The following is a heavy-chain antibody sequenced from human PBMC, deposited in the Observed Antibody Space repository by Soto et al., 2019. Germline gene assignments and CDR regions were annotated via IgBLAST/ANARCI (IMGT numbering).Heavy chain of an antibody. CDR1: GFTFSNYA. CDR3: ARDVNYGDYFSYAFDM. J-gene: IGHJ3*02. D-gene: IGHD4-17*01. Sequence: VQLVESGGGVVQPGRSLRLSCAASGFTFSNYAMHWVRQAPGKGLEWVAVISYDGGSKYYADSVKGRFTISRDNTKNTLYLQMNSLGAEDTAVYYCARDVNYGDYFSYAFDMWGQGTMVTVSA. CDR2: ISYDGGSK. V-gene: IGHV3-30-3*01.